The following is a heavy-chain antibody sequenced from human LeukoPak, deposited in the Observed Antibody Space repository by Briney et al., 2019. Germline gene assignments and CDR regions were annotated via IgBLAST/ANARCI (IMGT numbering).Heavy chain of an antibody. CDR2: ISSSGSTI. V-gene: IGHV3-48*03. Sequence: GGSLRLSCAASGFTFSSYEMNWVRQAPGEGLEWVSYISSSGSTIYYADSVKGRFTISRDNAKNSLYLQMNSLRAEDTAVYYCAELGITMIGGVWGKGTTVSISS. D-gene: IGHD3-10*02. J-gene: IGHJ6*04. CDR1: GFTFSSYE. CDR3: AELGITMIGGV.